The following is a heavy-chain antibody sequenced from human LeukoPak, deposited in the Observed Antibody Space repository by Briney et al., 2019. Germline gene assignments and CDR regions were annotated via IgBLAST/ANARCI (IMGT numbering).Heavy chain of an antibody. Sequence: PGGSLRLFCAASGFTFSSYSMNWVRQAPGKGLEWVSSISSSSSYIYYADSVKGRFTISRDNAKNSLYLQMNSLRAEDTAVYYCARDERGGSYNDAFDIWGQGTMVTVSS. V-gene: IGHV3-21*01. CDR2: ISSSSSYI. CDR3: ARDERGGSYNDAFDI. J-gene: IGHJ3*02. CDR1: GFTFSSYS. D-gene: IGHD1-26*01.